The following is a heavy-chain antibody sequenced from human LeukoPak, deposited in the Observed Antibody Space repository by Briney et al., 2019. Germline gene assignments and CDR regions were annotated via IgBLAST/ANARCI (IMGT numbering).Heavy chain of an antibody. CDR1: GFTFSSYS. D-gene: IGHD6-13*01. CDR2: IDITSYT. Sequence: GGSLRLSCAASGFTFSSYSMNWVRQAPEKGLEWVSSIDITSYTYYADSVKGRFTISRDNAKNSLYLQMNSLRAEDTAVYYCAKATSPVHSRNWFDSWGQGTLVTVSS. CDR3: AKATSPVHSRNWFDS. J-gene: IGHJ5*01. V-gene: IGHV3-21*04.